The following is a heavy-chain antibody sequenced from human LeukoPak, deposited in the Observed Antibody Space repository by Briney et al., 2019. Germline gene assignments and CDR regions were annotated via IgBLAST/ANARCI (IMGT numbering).Heavy chain of an antibody. V-gene: IGHV1-2*06. Sequence: AAVKVSCKGSGYTLTAYYVHWVRQAPGQGLEWMGRINPNRGGTNYAHKFQGSVTMTRDTSIGTAYMELSSLRSDDTAVYYCARPHYESSGLYVDAFDIWGQGTMVTVSS. CDR1: GYTLTAYY. J-gene: IGHJ3*02. D-gene: IGHD3-22*01. CDR3: ARPHYESSGLYVDAFDI. CDR2: INPNRGGT.